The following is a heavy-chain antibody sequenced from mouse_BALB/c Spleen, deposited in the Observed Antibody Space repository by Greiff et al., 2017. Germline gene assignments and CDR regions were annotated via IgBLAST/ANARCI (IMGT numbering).Heavy chain of an antibody. D-gene: IGHD2-1*01. V-gene: IGHV1-7*01. CDR3: AREGNYGNYPAWFAY. CDR2: INPSTGYT. J-gene: IGHJ3*01. Sequence: VKLQESGAELAKPGASVKMSCKASGYTFTSYWMHWVKQRPGQGLEWIGYINPSTGYTEYNQKFKDKATLTADKSSSTAYMQLSSLTSEDSAVYYCAREGNYGNYPAWFAYWGRGTLVTVSA. CDR1: GYTFTSYW.